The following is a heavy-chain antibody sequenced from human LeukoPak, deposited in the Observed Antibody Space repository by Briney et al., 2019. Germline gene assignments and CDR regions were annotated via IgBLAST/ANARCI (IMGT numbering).Heavy chain of an antibody. V-gene: IGHV1-2*02. D-gene: IGHD3-9*01. CDR2: INPNTGGT. CDR3: GSYFTILTGYYDRDGFDI. J-gene: IGHJ3*02. CDR1: GYNFIDYY. Sequence: GASVKVSCKASGYNFIDYYIQWVRQAPGQGLEWVGWINPNTGGTNYAQQFQGGVTMTRDTSIHTAYMELSSLTSDDTALYYCGSYFTILTGYYDRDGFDIWGQGTMVTVSS.